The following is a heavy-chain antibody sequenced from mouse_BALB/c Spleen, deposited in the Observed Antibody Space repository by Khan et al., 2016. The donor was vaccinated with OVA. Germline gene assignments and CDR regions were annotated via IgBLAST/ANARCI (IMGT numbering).Heavy chain of an antibody. Sequence: VQLQQSGAELVRPGASVKLSCKTSGYIFTSYWIHWVKQRSGQGLEWIARIYPGTDNTYFNEKLKDKATLTADKSSSTAYMHLSSLKSEDSAVYFCAREEALYDGDYWGQGTTLTVSS. CDR2: IYPGTDNT. CDR1: GYIFTSYW. D-gene: IGHD2-12*01. J-gene: IGHJ2*01. V-gene: IGHV1S132*01. CDR3: AREEALYDGDY.